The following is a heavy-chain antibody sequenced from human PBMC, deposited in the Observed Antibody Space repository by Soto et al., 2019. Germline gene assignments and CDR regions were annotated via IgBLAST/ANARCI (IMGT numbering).Heavy chain of an antibody. CDR1: GGTFSSYA. CDR3: ARGLVGATPFDY. V-gene: IGHV1-69*13. D-gene: IGHD1-26*01. J-gene: IGHJ4*02. Sequence: SVKVSCKASGGTFSSYAISWVRQAPGQGLEWMGGIIPIFGTANYAQKFQGRVTITADESTSTAYMELSSLRSEDTAVYYCARGLVGATPFDYWGQGTLVTVSS. CDR2: IIPIFGTA.